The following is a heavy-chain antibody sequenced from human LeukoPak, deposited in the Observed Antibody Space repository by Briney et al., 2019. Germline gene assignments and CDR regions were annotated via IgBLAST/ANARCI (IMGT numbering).Heavy chain of an antibody. D-gene: IGHD3-22*01. CDR1: GFTFSSYG. CDR2: ISGSGGST. Sequence: GGSLRLSCAASGFTFSSYGMSWVRQAPGKGLEWVSAISGSGGSTYYADSVKGRFTISRDNAKNSLYLQMNSLRAEDTAVYYCARVAYYYDSSGYYYASYYYYYYMDVWGKGTTVTISS. J-gene: IGHJ6*03. CDR3: ARVAYYYDSSGYYYASYYYYYYMDV. V-gene: IGHV3-23*01.